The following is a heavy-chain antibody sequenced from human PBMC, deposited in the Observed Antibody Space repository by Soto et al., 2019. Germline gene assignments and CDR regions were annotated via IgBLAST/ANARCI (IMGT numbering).Heavy chain of an antibody. V-gene: IGHV3-74*01. CDR3: TGVIEGAAGFFDN. CDR1: GFTLSNYW. J-gene: IGHJ4*02. CDR2: INSDGTPR. Sequence: EVQLVESGGGLVQPGDSLSLSCVVSGFTLSNYWLHWVGQAPGKALVWVSRINSDGTPRNYADSVKGRFTISRDNAKNTLYLQMNSLRDEDTAVYYCTGVIEGAAGFFDNWGQGTVVTVSS. D-gene: IGHD1-26*01.